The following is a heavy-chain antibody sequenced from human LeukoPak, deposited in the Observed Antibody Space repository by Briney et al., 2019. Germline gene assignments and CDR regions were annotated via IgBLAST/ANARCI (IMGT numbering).Heavy chain of an antibody. Sequence: PGGALTSSCAPSGFTVISDYMTWVRQAPGKGLEWVSVTYPAGNTFYADSVKGRFTISRDNSKNTLFLQMNSLRVEDTAVYYCVIGSLWKLSRFDYWGQGTLVTVSS. CDR2: TYPAGNT. V-gene: IGHV3-53*01. CDR3: VIGSLWKLSRFDY. J-gene: IGHJ4*02. D-gene: IGHD3-3*01. CDR1: GFTVISDY.